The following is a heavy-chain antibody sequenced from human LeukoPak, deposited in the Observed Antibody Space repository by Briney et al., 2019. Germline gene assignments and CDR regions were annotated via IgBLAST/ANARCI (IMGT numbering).Heavy chain of an antibody. V-gene: IGHV4-59*01. D-gene: IGHD1-26*01. J-gene: IGHJ4*02. CDR3: ARDRGRSGGFDY. CDR2: IHHTGRT. Sequence: SETLSPTCSVSGDSISGDYWSWIRQSPGKGLEWIGYIHHTGRTKYDPSLKSRVTLSVDTSKNQLSLKMTSVTAADSAVYYCARDRGRSGGFDYWGQGTLVTVSS. CDR1: GDSISGDY.